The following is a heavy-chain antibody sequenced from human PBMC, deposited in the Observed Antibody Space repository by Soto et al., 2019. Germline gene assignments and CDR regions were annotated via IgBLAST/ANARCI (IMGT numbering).Heavy chain of an antibody. V-gene: IGHV4-59*08. CDR3: ARRSYGALLGGMDV. Sequence: QVQLQESGPGLVKPSETLSLTCTVSGGSISSYYWCWIRQPPGPGLVWIGYIYYSGSTNYNPSLQSRVTLSVDTSKNKFSLKLSSVTAADTAVYYCARRSYGALLGGMDVWGKGTTVTVSS. CDR1: GGSISSYY. D-gene: IGHD4-17*01. J-gene: IGHJ6*04. CDR2: IYYSGST.